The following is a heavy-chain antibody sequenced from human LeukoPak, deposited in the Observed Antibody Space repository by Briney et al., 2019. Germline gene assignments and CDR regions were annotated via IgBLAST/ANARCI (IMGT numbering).Heavy chain of an antibody. CDR2: INHSGST. CDR1: GGSFSGYY. J-gene: IGHJ4*02. V-gene: IGHV4-34*01. CDR3: ASGVVGAISDLAFDY. Sequence: PSETLSLTCAVYGGSFSGYYWSWIRQPPGKGLEWIGEINHSGSTNYNPSLKSRVTISVDTSKNQFSLKLSSVTAADTAVYYCASGVVGAISDLAFDYWGQGTLVTVSS. D-gene: IGHD1-26*01.